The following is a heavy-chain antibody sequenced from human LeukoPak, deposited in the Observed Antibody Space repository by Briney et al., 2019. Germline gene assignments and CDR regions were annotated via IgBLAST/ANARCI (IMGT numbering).Heavy chain of an antibody. J-gene: IGHJ4*02. D-gene: IGHD5-24*01. CDR1: GFNFNNAW. Sequence: GGSLRLSCVASGFNFNNAWMNWVRQAPGKGLEWVSSISSSNTYYADSVKGRFTISRDNAKKSVYLQMNSLRAEDTAVYYCARDGYNSDFGDYWGQGTLVTVSS. V-gene: IGHV3-21*01. CDR2: ISSSNTY. CDR3: ARDGYNSDFGDY.